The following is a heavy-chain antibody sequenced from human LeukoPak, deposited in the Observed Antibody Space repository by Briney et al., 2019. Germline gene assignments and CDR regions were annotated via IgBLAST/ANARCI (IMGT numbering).Heavy chain of an antibody. D-gene: IGHD3-16*02. J-gene: IGHJ4*02. CDR2: ISSSSSTI. CDR1: GFTFSSYS. CDR3: ARDGSGYDSTNTYYDYVWGSHRTYYFDY. V-gene: IGHV3-48*01. Sequence: PGGSLRLSCAASGFTFSSYSMNWVRQAPGKGLEWVSYISSSSSTIYYADSVKGRFTISRDNAKNSLYLQMNSLRAEDTAVYYCARDGSGYDSTNTYYDYVWGSHRTYYFDYWGQGTLVTVSS.